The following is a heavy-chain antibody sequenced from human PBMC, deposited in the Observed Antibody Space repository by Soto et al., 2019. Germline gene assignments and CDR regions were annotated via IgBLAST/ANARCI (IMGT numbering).Heavy chain of an antibody. V-gene: IGHV4-4*02. Sequence: SETLSHTCAVSGGSISSSNWWSWVRHPPAKGLEWIGEIYHSGSTNYNPSLKSRVTISVDKSKNQFSLKLSSVTAADTAVYYCARVKAPIAAAGTKWFDPWGQGTLVTVSS. CDR1: GGSISSSNW. CDR3: ARVKAPIAAAGTKWFDP. D-gene: IGHD6-13*01. CDR2: IYHSGST. J-gene: IGHJ5*02.